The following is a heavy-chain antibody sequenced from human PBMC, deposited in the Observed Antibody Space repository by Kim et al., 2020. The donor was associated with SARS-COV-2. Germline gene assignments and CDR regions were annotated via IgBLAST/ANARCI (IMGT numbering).Heavy chain of an antibody. Sequence: GTTHYADIMKSRCTLSRDKSKNTLYLQMNSRRAEDTGVYYCAGDQVDGYWSWGQGTLVTVSS. CDR2: GTT. CDR3: AGDQVDGYWS. V-gene: IGHV3-66*01. J-gene: IGHJ5*02. D-gene: IGHD5-18*01.